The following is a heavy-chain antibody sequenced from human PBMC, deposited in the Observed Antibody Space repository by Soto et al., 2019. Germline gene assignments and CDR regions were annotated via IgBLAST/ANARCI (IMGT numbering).Heavy chain of an antibody. J-gene: IGHJ6*02. V-gene: IGHV3-23*01. CDR3: ASGRGRYFYYGMDV. Sequence: EVQLLESGGGLVQPGGSLRLSCAASGFTFSSYAITWVRQAPGKGLEWVSVISGSGDRTDYADSVKGRFTISRDNSKNTLNLQMNSLRAEDTAVYYCASGRGRYFYYGMDVWGQGTTVTVSS. D-gene: IGHD1-26*01. CDR2: ISGSGDRT. CDR1: GFTFSSYA.